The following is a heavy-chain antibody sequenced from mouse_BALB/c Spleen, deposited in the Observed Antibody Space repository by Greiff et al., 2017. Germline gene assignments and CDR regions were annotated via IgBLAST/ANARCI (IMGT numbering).Heavy chain of an antibody. CDR3: ARTDYGNPFDY. J-gene: IGHJ2*01. CDR2: IYPGGGYT. V-gene: IGHV1-63*02. Sequence: QVQLQQSGAELVRPGTSVKISCKASGYTFTNYWLGWVKQRPGHGLEWIGDIYPGGGYTNYNEKFKGKATLTADTSSSTAYMQLSSLTSEDSAVYFCARTDYGNPFDYWGQGTTLTVSS. D-gene: IGHD2-1*01. CDR1: GYTFTNYW.